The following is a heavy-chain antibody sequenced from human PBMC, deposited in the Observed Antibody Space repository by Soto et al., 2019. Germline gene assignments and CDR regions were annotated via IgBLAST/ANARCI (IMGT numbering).Heavy chain of an antibody. Sequence: EVQLVESGGGLVQPGGSLRLSCAASGFTFSSYWMSWVRQAPGKGLEWVANIKQDGSEKYYVDSVKGRFTISRDNAKNSLYLQMNSLLAEDTALYYCPRDVVAGNYYYYYMDVWGKGTTVTVSS. D-gene: IGHD2-21*01. V-gene: IGHV3-7*01. CDR3: PRDVVAGNYYYYYMDV. J-gene: IGHJ6*03. CDR2: IKQDGSEK. CDR1: GFTFSSYW.